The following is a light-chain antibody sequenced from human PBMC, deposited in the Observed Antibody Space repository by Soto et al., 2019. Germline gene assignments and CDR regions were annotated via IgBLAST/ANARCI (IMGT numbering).Light chain of an antibody. CDR3: QTWATGNQV. V-gene: IGLV4-69*01. J-gene: IGLJ3*02. CDR1: SGHSSYA. Sequence: QLVLTQSPSASASLGASVKLTCTLSSGHSSYAIAWHQQQPEKGPRYLMKLNSDGSHNKGDGIPDRFSGSSSGAERYLTISSLQSEDEADYYCQTWATGNQVFGGGTKLTVL. CDR2: LNSDGSH.